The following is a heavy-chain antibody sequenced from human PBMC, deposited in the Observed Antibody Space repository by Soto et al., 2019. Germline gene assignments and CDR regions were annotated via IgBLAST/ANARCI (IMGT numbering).Heavy chain of an antibody. J-gene: IGHJ6*02. CDR2: INHSGST. D-gene: IGHD3-10*01. Sequence: SETLSLTCAVYGGSFSGYYWSWIRQPPGKGLEWIGEINHSGSTNYNPSLKSRVTISVDTSKDQFSLKLSSVTAADTAVYYCASAGDYYGSGAYYYYGMDVWGQGTTVTVSS. CDR1: GGSFSGYY. V-gene: IGHV4-34*01. CDR3: ASAGDYYGSGAYYYYGMDV.